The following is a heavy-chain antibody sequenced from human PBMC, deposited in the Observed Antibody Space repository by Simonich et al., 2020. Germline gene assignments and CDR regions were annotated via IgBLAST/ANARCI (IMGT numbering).Heavy chain of an antibody. CDR3: ARGRIAAAGTYYYYYMDV. Sequence: QVQLVQSGAEVKKPGASVKVSCKASGYTFTGYYMHWVRQAPGQGLEGKEWINPNSGGTNYAQKFQGRVTMTRDTSISTAYMELSRLRSDDTAVYYCARGRIAAAGTYYYYYMDVWGKGTTVTVSS. CDR2: INPNSGGT. J-gene: IGHJ6*03. D-gene: IGHD6-13*01. CDR1: GYTFTGYY. V-gene: IGHV1-2*02.